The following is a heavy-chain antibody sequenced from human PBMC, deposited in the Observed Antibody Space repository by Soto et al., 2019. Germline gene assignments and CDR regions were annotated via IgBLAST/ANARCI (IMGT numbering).Heavy chain of an antibody. V-gene: IGHV4-39*01. CDR2: IYYSGNT. D-gene: IGHD6-19*01. CDR3: ARHFRPQGWYGYY. Sequence: QLQLQETGPGLVKSSETLSLICTVSGGSITSSRYYWGWIRQPPGKGLEWIGSIYYSGNTYYNPSLKSRVTISEATSKNQFSLKLRSVTAADTAVYYCARHFRPQGWYGYYWGQGTMVTVSS. J-gene: IGHJ4*02. CDR1: GGSITSSRYY.